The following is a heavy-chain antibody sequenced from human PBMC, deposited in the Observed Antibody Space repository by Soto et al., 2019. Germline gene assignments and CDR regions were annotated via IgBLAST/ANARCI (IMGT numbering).Heavy chain of an antibody. CDR3: ARGEPRGYSYGAVDY. J-gene: IGHJ4*02. CDR2: VSNDGSNT. V-gene: IGHV3-33*05. D-gene: IGHD5-18*01. Sequence: GGSLRLSCAASGITFSNYWMYWVRQAPGKGLEWVARVSNDGSNTTYADSVKGRFTISRDDSKNTPYLQMNSLRAEDTAVYYCARGEPRGYSYGAVDYWGQGTLVTVSS. CDR1: GITFSNYW.